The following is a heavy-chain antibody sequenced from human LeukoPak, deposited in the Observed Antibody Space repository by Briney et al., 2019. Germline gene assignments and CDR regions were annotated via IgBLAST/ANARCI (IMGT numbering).Heavy chain of an antibody. D-gene: IGHD3-16*01. CDR3: ARSLGELLDY. V-gene: IGHV3-66*01. J-gene: IGHJ4*02. Sequence: GGSLRLSCAASGFTFSSYEMSWVRQAPGKGLEWVSVIYSGGSTYYADSVKGRFTISRDNSKNTLYLQMNSLRAEDTAVYYCARSLGELLDYWGQGTLVTVSS. CDR2: IYSGGST. CDR1: GFTFSSYE.